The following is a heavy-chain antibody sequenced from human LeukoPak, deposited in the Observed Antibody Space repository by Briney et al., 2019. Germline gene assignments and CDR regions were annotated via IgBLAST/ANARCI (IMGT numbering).Heavy chain of an antibody. V-gene: IGHV4-59*12. CDR2: IDHSGRT. D-gene: IGHD6-13*01. J-gene: IGHJ5*02. CDR1: GGSISSYY. Sequence: PSETLSLTCTVSGGSISSYYWSWIRQPPGKGLEWIGYIDHSGRTNYNPALKSRVTISVDTSKNQFSLKLSSVTAADTAVYYCARGTAGYSSSWYRSRAYNWFDPWGQGTLVTVSS. CDR3: ARGTAGYSSSWYRSRAYNWFDP.